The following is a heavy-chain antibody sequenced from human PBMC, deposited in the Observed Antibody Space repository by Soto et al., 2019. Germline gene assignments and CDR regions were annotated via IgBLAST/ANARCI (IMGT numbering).Heavy chain of an antibody. V-gene: IGHV3-23*01. D-gene: IGHD3-3*01. CDR1: GFTFSSYA. J-gene: IGHJ1*01. CDR3: ARAYNDYVEYFQH. Sequence: GGSLRLSCAASGFTFSSYAMRWVRQAPGKGLEWVSAISGSGGSTYYADSVKGRFTISRDNSKNTLYLQMNSLSAEDTAVYYCARAYNDYVEYFQHWGQGALVTVSS. CDR2: ISGSGGST.